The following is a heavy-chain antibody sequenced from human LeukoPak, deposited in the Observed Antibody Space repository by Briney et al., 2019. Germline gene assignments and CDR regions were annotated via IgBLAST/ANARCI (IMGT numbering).Heavy chain of an antibody. Sequence: ASVKVSCKASGYTFTSYDINWVRQATGQGLEWMGWMNPNSGNTGYAQKFQGRVTMTRNTSISTAYMELSSLRSEDTAVYYCARWRGYYDFGSGSYYYYYYMDVWGKGTTVTVSS. CDR3: ARWRGYYDFGSGSYYYYYYMDV. J-gene: IGHJ6*03. D-gene: IGHD3-3*01. CDR2: MNPNSGNT. CDR1: GYTFTSYD. V-gene: IGHV1-8*01.